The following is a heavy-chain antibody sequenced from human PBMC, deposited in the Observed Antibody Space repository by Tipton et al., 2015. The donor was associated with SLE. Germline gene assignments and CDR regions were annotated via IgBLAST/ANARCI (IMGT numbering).Heavy chain of an antibody. Sequence: QLVQSGGGLVQPGGSLRLSCAASGFTFSTHWMSWVRQAPGKGLEWVANIKQDGSDKYYVDSMKGRFTISRDNAKGSVYLQMNSLKVEDTAVYYCARVLSDNWNDVPVDFWGQGTLVTVSS. CDR3: ARVLSDNWNDVPVDF. J-gene: IGHJ4*02. V-gene: IGHV3-7*01. CDR1: GFTFSTHW. CDR2: IKQDGSDK. D-gene: IGHD1-1*01.